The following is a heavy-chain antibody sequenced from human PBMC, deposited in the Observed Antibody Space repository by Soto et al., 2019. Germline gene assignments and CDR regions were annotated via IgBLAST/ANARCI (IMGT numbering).Heavy chain of an antibody. D-gene: IGHD2-2*01. Sequence: QVQLVQSGAEVKKPGASVKVSCKASGYTFTSYAMHWVRQAPGQSLEWMGWINAGNGNTKYSQKFQGRVTITRDTSASTAYMELSSLRSEDTAVYYCARDWCSSTSCYRGGSDYYGMDVWGQGTTVTVSS. CDR2: INAGNGNT. J-gene: IGHJ6*02. V-gene: IGHV1-3*01. CDR3: ARDWCSSTSCYRGGSDYYGMDV. CDR1: GYTFTSYA.